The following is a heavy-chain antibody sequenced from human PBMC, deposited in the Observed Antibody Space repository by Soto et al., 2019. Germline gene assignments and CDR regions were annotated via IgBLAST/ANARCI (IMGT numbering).Heavy chain of an antibody. CDR2: IFYSGDT. V-gene: IGHV4-30-4*01. D-gene: IGHD1-7*01. CDR3: VGTGTTDDF. CDR1: GASVNTGDYY. J-gene: IGHJ1*01. Sequence: VKLQGSGPGLLKPSQTLSLTCTVSGASVNTGDYYWSYIRQPPGKGLEWLGYIFYSGDTYYNPSLKSRATISLHTSRNQFSLTLTSVTDADTALYYCVGTGTTDDFWGQGTLVTVSS.